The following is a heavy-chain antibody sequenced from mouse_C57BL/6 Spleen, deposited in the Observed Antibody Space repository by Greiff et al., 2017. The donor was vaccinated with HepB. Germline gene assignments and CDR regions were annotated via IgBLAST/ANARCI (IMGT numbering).Heavy chain of an antibody. D-gene: IGHD2-12*01. J-gene: IGHJ4*01. CDR1: GFTFSSYA. Sequence: EVKLMESGGGLVKPGGSLKLSCAASGFTFSSYAMSWVRQTPEKWLEWVATISDGGSYTYYPDNVKGRFTISRDNDQNNLYLQMSHLKSEGTAMYHCAREGLRRAMDYWGKGNSFTVSS. CDR3: AREGLRRAMDY. V-gene: IGHV5-4*01. CDR2: ISDGGSYT.